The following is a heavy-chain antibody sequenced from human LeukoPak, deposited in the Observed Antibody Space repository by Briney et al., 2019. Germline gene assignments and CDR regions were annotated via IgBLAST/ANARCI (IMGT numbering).Heavy chain of an antibody. Sequence: PSETLSLTCTVSGGFVSSNNDYWGWIRQPPGRGLEWIGYIYYSGSTNYNPSLKSRVTISVDTSTNQFSLKLSSVTAADTAVYYCARENTMVRGAFDAFDIWGQGTMVTVSS. CDR1: GGFVSSNNDY. CDR3: ARENTMVRGAFDAFDI. D-gene: IGHD3-10*01. J-gene: IGHJ3*02. V-gene: IGHV4-61*01. CDR2: IYYSGST.